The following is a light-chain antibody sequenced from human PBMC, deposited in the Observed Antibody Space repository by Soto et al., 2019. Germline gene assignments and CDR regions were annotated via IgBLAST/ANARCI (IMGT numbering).Light chain of an antibody. CDR3: QQYDSYSIT. CDR2: KAS. Sequence: DMQMTQYPSTLSASVGDRVTITCRASQSISSWLAWYQQKPGKAPKLLIYKASTLESGVPSRFSGSGSGTEFTLTISSLQPDDFATYYCQQYDSYSITFGQGTRLEIK. J-gene: IGKJ5*01. V-gene: IGKV1-5*03. CDR1: QSISSW.